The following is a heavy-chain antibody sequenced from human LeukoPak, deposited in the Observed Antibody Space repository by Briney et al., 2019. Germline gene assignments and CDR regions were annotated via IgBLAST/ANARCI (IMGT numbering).Heavy chain of an antibody. CDR2: IFSGGTT. J-gene: IGHJ6*03. CDR1: GFTVSSSF. V-gene: IGHV3-53*01. Sequence: GGSLRLSCAASGFTVSSSFMSWVREAPGKGLEWVSTIFSGGTTDYADSVKGRFTISRDNSKNTVSLQMNNLRVDDTAVYYCAGTTSSWGYFYMDVWGKGTTVTVSS. CDR3: AGTTSSWGYFYMDV. D-gene: IGHD1-26*01.